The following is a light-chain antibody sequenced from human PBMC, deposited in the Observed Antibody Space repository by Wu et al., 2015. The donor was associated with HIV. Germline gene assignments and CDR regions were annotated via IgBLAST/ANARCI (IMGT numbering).Light chain of an antibody. V-gene: IGKV3-15*01. Sequence: EIVLTQSPATLSLSPGERATLSCRTSQSVSSNLAWYQQKFGQAPRLLMYDASTRATGIPGRFSAVGLGQXSLSPSAACSLKYFAVYYCQQYNSWPRTFGPGTKVDXK. CDR2: DAS. CDR1: QSVSSN. J-gene: IGKJ3*01. CDR3: QQYNSWPRT.